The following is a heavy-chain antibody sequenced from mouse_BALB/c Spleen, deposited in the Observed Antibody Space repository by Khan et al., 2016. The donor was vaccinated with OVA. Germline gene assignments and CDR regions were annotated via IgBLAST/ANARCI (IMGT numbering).Heavy chain of an antibody. Sequence: QVQLKQSGAELVKPGASVKLSCKASGYTFTSFYMYWVKQRPGQGLEWIGEINPNNGGTNVNEKFKSKATLTVDKSSSTAYMELSSLTSEASAVYYCTRGGYGSPFAYWGQGTLVTVSA. V-gene: IGHV1S81*02. CDR2: INPNNGGT. J-gene: IGHJ3*01. CDR3: TRGGYGSPFAY. CDR1: GYTFTSFY. D-gene: IGHD1-1*01.